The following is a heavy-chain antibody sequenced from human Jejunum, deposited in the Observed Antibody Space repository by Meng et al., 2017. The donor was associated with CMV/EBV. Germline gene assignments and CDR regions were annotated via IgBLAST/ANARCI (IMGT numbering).Heavy chain of an antibody. D-gene: IGHD1-26*01. CDR1: GYSFPNIG. CDR3: ARVEVGITSGDY. Sequence: LWRSGGEVKKPGASLKVSSTASGYSFPNIGTTWVRQSPGQGLEWMGWISAYNGNINYAQTLQGRVTMNTDTSTSTAYMELRSLRSDDTAVYYCARVEVGITSGDYWGQGTLVTVSS. J-gene: IGHJ4*02. CDR2: ISAYNGNI. V-gene: IGHV1-18*01.